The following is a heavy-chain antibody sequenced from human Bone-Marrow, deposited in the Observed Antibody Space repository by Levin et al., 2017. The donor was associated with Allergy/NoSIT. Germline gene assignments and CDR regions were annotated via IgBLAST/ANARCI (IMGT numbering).Heavy chain of an antibody. CDR2: LSYDGRNK. D-gene: IGHD2-2*01. V-gene: IGHV3-30*02. CDR3: AKDPCSSATCYGSYYYFDGMDA. J-gene: IGHJ6*02. Sequence: GGSLKISCAASGFTFTNYGMHWVRQAPGKGLEWVAYLSYDGRNKYYAESVKGRFTISRDNVKDRLFLEMDTLRTDDTAVYFCAKDPCSSATCYGSYYYFDGMDAWGRGTTVTVSS. CDR1: GFTFTNYG.